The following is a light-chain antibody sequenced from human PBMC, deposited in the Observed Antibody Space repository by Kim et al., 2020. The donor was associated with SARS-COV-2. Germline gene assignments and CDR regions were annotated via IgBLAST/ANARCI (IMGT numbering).Light chain of an antibody. CDR2: AAS. CDR3: QKCDSAPWT. Sequence: ATVGDSVTLTCRASQDIINYLAWFQLKPGKAPKLLIYAASALQPGVPSRFSGSGSGTDFTLTVTSLQPEDVATYYCQKCDSAPWTFGQGTKVDIK. CDR1: QDIINY. J-gene: IGKJ1*01. V-gene: IGKV1-27*01.